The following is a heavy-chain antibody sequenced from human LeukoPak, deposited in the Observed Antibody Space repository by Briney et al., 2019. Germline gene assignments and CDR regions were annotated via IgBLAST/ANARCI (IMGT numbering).Heavy chain of an antibody. CDR1: GYTFTGYY. Sequence: ASVKVSCKASGYTFTGYYMHWVRQAPGQGLEWMGWINPNSGGTNYAQKFQGRVTMTRDTSISTAYMELSRLRSDDTAVYYCARGVSGWYSSYYMDVWGKGTTVTVSS. V-gene: IGHV1-2*02. D-gene: IGHD6-19*01. CDR2: INPNSGGT. J-gene: IGHJ6*03. CDR3: ARGVSGWYSSYYMDV.